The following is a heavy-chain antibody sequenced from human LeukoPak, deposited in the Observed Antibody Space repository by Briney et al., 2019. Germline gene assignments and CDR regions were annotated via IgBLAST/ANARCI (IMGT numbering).Heavy chain of an antibody. CDR3: AKDPGAYYYDSSAYYFDS. CDR2: IGGTGAGT. J-gene: IGHJ4*02. D-gene: IGHD3-22*01. CDR1: GFTFNNYA. V-gene: IGHV3-23*01. Sequence: PGGSLRLSCAASGFTFNNYAMSWVRQAPGKGREWVSSIGGTGAGTKYADSVRGRFTISRNNSKNTMYLQMNSLRAEDTAVYYCAKDPGAYYYDSSAYYFDSWGQGTLVTVSS.